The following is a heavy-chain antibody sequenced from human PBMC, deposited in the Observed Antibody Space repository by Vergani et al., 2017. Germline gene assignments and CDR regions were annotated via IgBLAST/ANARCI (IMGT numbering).Heavy chain of an antibody. CDR1: GYTFSNYY. CDR3: ARGDYGILTGYRY. J-gene: IGHJ4*02. V-gene: IGHV1-46*03. CDR2: INPSGGHT. Sequence: QVQVVQSGAEVKKSGASGKVSCKTSGYTFSNYYMHWVRQAPGQGLEWMGIINPSGGHTNYAQKFQGIVTMTRDTSTSTVYMELSSLRSEDTAIYYCARGDYGILTGYRYWGQGTLVTVSA. D-gene: IGHD3-9*01.